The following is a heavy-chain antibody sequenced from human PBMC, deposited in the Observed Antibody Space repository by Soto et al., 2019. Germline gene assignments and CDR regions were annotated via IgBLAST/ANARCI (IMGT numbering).Heavy chain of an antibody. D-gene: IGHD2-15*01. V-gene: IGHV1-18*01. CDR1: GYTFTSYG. CDR2: ISAYNGNT. Sequence: ASVKVSCKASGYTFTSYGISWVRQAPGQGLEWMGWISAYNGNTNYAQKLQGRVTMTTDTSTSTAYMELRSLRSDDTAVYYCARVVSYCSGGSYYPDLHDISTQGTMVTVSS. CDR3: ARVVSYCSGGSYYPDLHDI. J-gene: IGHJ3*02.